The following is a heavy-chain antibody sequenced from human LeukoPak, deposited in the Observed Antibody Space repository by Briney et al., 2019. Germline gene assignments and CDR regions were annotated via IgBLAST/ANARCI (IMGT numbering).Heavy chain of an antibody. V-gene: IGHV1-18*01. Sequence: ASVNVSCKASVYTLNSYGISWVGQAPGQGLEWMGWVSAYNCDTNYEQNPQGRVTMTTDTSTNPAHMELGSLRSDGPAVYFWSRGPFNYPHDAFVIWGQGTMVTVSS. D-gene: IGHD5-24*01. CDR1: VYTLNSYG. CDR2: VSAYNCDT. J-gene: IGHJ3*02. CDR3: SRGPFNYPHDAFVI.